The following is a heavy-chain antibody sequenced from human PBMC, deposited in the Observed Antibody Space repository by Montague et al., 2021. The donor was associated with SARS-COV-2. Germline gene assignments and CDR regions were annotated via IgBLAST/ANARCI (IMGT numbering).Heavy chain of an antibody. Sequence: VKHTQTLTLTCTFSGFSLSTSGMCVSWIRQPPGKALEWLARIDWDDDKYYSTSLKTRLTISKDTSKNQVVLTMTNMDPVDTATYYCARIRYDILTGYQTLFDYWGQGTLVTVSS. CDR2: IDWDDDK. V-gene: IGHV2-70*11. D-gene: IGHD3-9*01. CDR3: ARIRYDILTGYQTLFDY. CDR1: GFSLSTSGMC. J-gene: IGHJ4*02.